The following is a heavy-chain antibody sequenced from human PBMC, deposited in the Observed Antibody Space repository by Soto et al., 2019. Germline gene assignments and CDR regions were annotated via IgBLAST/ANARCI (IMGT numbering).Heavy chain of an antibody. Sequence: HLVQSGPEVKKPGASITVSCKTSGDTFTNFGLSWVRQAPGQGLEWMGWIATYNSNRNYAQKFQGRLTLTTDTSTSTAYMVRKSLRYDDTAVYYCATVRRGVVNWFDPWGQGTLVTVSS. CDR1: GDTFTNFG. V-gene: IGHV1-18*01. CDR3: ATVRRGVVNWFDP. D-gene: IGHD3-10*01. CDR2: IATYNSNR. J-gene: IGHJ5*02.